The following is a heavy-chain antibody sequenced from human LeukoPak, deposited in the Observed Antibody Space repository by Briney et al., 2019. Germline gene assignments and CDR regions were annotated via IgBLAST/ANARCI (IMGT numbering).Heavy chain of an antibody. J-gene: IGHJ4*02. Sequence: GGSLRLSCAASGFSVNNNFMSWVRQAPGKGLEWVSTIYSGGSIFYADSVKGRFTISRDNSKNTLYLQMDSLRAEDTAFYYCVRDRGTYRPIDYWGQGTLVTVSS. CDR2: IYSGGSI. D-gene: IGHD1-26*01. V-gene: IGHV3-66*01. CDR1: GFSVNNNF. CDR3: VRDRGTYRPIDY.